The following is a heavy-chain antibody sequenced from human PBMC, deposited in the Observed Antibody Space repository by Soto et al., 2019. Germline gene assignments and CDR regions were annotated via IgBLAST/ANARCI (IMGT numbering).Heavy chain of an antibody. CDR3: ARSQDFGVTKRGFDY. V-gene: IGHV4-61*01. CDR1: GGSVSSGSYY. CDR2: IDYSGST. J-gene: IGHJ4*02. Sequence: QVQLQESGPGLVKPSETLSLTCTVSGGSVSSGSYYWSWIRQPPGKGLEWIGYIDYSGSTNYNPSLKSRVTISVDTSKNQFYLKLSSVTAADTAVYYCARSQDFGVTKRGFDYWGQGTLVTVSS. D-gene: IGHD3-3*01.